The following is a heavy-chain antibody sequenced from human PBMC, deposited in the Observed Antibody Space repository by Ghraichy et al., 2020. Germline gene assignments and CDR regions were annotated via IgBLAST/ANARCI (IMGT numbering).Heavy chain of an antibody. D-gene: IGHD5-12*01. J-gene: IGHJ6*02. Sequence: GALRLSCAASGFTFSSYSMNWVRQAPGKGLEWVSSISSSSSYIYYADSVKGRFTISRDNAKNSLYLQMNSLRAEDTAVYYCARDDSGYDLGYYYYYGMDVWGQGTTVTVSS. CDR1: GFTFSSYS. CDR2: ISSSSSYI. V-gene: IGHV3-21*01. CDR3: ARDDSGYDLGYYYYYGMDV.